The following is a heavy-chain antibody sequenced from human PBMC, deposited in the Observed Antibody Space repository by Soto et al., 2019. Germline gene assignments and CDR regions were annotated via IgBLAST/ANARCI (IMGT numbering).Heavy chain of an antibody. Sequence: SETLSLTCTVSGGSISSGGYYWSWIRQHPGKGLEWIGYIYYSGSTNYNPSLKSRVTISVDTSKNQFSLKLSSVTAADTAVYYCARDRKWLEYWGQGTLVTSPQ. J-gene: IGHJ4*02. CDR1: GGSISSGGYY. V-gene: IGHV4-61*08. CDR2: IYYSGST. D-gene: IGHD6-19*01. CDR3: ARDRKWLEY.